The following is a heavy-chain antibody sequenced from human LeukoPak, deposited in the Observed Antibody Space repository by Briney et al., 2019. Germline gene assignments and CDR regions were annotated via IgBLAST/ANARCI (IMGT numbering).Heavy chain of an antibody. J-gene: IGHJ4*02. CDR2: ISGSGGST. CDR3: AKDGYYYDSSGPSLLSYFDY. CDR1: GFTFSIYA. Sequence: PGGSLRLSCAASGFTFSIYAMSWGRQAPGKGLEWVSAISGSGGSTYYADSVKGRFTISRDNSKNKLYLQMNSLRAEDTAVYYCAKDGYYYDSSGPSLLSYFDYWGQGTLVTVSS. D-gene: IGHD3-22*01. V-gene: IGHV3-23*01.